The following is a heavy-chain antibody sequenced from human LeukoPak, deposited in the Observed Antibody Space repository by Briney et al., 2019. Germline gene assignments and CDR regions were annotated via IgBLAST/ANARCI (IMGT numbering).Heavy chain of an antibody. D-gene: IGHD6-13*01. Sequence: GASVKVSCKASGYTFASYHMHWVRQAPGQGLEIMGIINPSGGSTTYAQKFQDRVTMTRDTSTSTVYMELSSLRSEDTAVYYCAKLAAAGTAHYYFDYWGQGTLVTVSS. V-gene: IGHV1-46*01. J-gene: IGHJ4*02. CDR3: AKLAAAGTAHYYFDY. CDR1: GYTFASYH. CDR2: INPSGGST.